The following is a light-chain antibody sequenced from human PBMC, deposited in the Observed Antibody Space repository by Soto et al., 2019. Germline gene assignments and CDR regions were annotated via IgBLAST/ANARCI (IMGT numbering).Light chain of an antibody. CDR1: QSVSSN. J-gene: IGKJ1*01. Sequence: EIVMTQSPATLSVSPGERATLSCRASQSVSSNLAWYQQKPGQAPRLLIYGASTRATGIPARFSGSGSGTEFTLTISSLHSEDFAVCYCQQYNNWLRTFGQGTKVDIK. CDR3: QQYNNWLRT. CDR2: GAS. V-gene: IGKV3-15*01.